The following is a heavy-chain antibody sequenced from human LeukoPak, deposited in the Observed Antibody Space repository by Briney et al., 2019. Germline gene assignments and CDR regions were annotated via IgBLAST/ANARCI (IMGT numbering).Heavy chain of an antibody. J-gene: IGHJ4*02. V-gene: IGHV3-48*02. Sequence: PPGGSLRLSCAASGFTFSSYDMNWVRQAPGKGLECISYISSSSRTIYYADSVKGRFTISRDNAKNSLYLQMNSLRDEDTAVYYCARAFIGSYYVGDYWGRGTLVTVSS. CDR2: ISSSSRTI. CDR1: GFTFSSYD. CDR3: ARAFIGSYYVGDY. D-gene: IGHD1-26*01.